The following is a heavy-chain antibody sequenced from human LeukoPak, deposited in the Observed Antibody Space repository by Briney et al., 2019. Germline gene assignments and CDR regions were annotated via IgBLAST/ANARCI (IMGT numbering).Heavy chain of an antibody. Sequence: GGSLRLSCTASGFTFGDYAMSWFRQAPGKGLEWVGFIRSKHYGGAIEYAASVKGRFTISRDDSKTIGYLQMNSLKTEDTAVYYCTRDPGYCSSTSCYNSQYYMDVWGKGTTVTVSS. V-gene: IGHV3-49*03. CDR3: TRDPGYCSSTSCYNSQYYMDV. D-gene: IGHD2-2*02. CDR2: IRSKHYGGAI. J-gene: IGHJ6*03. CDR1: GFTFGDYA.